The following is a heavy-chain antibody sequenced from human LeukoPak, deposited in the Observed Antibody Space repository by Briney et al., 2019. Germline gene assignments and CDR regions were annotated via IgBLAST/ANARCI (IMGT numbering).Heavy chain of an antibody. D-gene: IGHD3-22*01. CDR2: IYYSGST. V-gene: IGHV4-59*01. Sequence: SETLSLTCTVSGGSISSYYWSWIRRPPGKGLGWIGYIYYSGSTNYNPSLRSRVTISVDTSKNQFSLDLRSVTAADTAVYYCARGPHYHDSSGYSPSYSYAMDVWGQGTTVTVSS. CDR1: GGSISSYY. J-gene: IGHJ6*02. CDR3: ARGPHYHDSSGYSPSYSYAMDV.